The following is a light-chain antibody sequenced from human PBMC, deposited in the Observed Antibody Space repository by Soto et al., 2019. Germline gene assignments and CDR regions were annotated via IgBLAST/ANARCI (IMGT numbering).Light chain of an antibody. CDR1: RSVRSW. CDR2: KAS. Sequence: DIQMTQSPSTLSASVGDRVTITCRASRSVRSWVAWYQQKPGKAPKLLIYKASSLESGVPSRFSGSESGTEFTLTINSLQPDDLATYYCQQYDSYLYTFGQGTKLEI. CDR3: QQYDSYLYT. V-gene: IGKV1-5*03. J-gene: IGKJ2*01.